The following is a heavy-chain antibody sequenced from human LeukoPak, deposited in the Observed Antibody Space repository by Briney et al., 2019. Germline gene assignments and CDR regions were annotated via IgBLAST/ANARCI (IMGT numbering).Heavy chain of an antibody. CDR1: GFTFSSYE. D-gene: IGHD1-7*01. J-gene: IGHJ4*02. CDR2: ISTSGNTR. CDR3: ARELSGTTSYYFDY. Sequence: PGGSLRLSCAAPGFTFSSYEMNWVRQAPGKGLEWVPYISTSGNTRYYADSVKGRFTISRDNAKNSLYLQMNSLRVEDTAVYYCARELSGTTSYYFDYWGQGTLVTVSS. V-gene: IGHV3-48*03.